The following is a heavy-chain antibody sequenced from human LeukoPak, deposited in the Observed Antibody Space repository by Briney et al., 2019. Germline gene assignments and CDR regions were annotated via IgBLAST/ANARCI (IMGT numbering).Heavy chain of an antibody. D-gene: IGHD2-15*01. CDR2: MYQSGRT. V-gene: IGHV4-38-2*01. J-gene: IGHJ4*02. Sequence: SETLSLTCAVSGYSISSGYDWGWIRQPPGKGLEWVGSMYQSGRTYYNPSLKSRATISVDTYKNQFPLKMSSVTAADTAVYYCARHPYCSGGSCYRGHQQFDYWGQGTLVTVSS. CDR1: GYSISSGYD. CDR3: ARHPYCSGGSCYRGHQQFDY.